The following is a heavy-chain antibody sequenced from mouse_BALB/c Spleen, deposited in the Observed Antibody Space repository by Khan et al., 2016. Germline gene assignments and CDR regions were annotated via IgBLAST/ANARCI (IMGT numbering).Heavy chain of an antibody. Sequence: EVELVESGGGLVQPGGSRKLSCAASGFTFSSFGMHWVRQAPEKGLEWVAFISGGSSAIYYADTVKGRFTISRDNPKNTLFLQMTSLRSEDTAMYYCGRVDYWCQGTTLTVSS. V-gene: IGHV5-17*02. CDR1: GFTFSSFG. J-gene: IGHJ2*01. CDR2: ISGGSSAI. CDR3: GRVDY.